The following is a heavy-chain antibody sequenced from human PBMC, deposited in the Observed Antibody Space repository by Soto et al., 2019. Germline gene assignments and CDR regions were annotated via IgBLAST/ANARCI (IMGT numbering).Heavy chain of an antibody. J-gene: IGHJ4*02. D-gene: IGHD5-18*01. CDR2: IIPIFGTA. V-gene: IGHV1-69*12. Sequence: QVQLVQSGAEVKKPGSSVKVSCKASGCTFSSYAISWVRQAPGQGLEWMGGIIPIFGTANYAQKFQGRVTTTADEPTSTADMELSSLRSEDTAVYYWAGDGVDSAMGVFDYWGQGTLVTVSS. CDR3: AGDGVDSAMGVFDY. CDR1: GCTFSSYA.